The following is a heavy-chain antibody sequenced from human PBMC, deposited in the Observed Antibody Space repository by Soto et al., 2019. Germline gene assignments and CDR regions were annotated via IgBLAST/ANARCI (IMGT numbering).Heavy chain of an antibody. J-gene: IGHJ6*02. Sequence: VQLVESGGGLVQPGGSLRLSCAASGFTFSSYEMNWVRQAPGKGLEWVSYISSSGSTIYYADSVKGRFTISRDNAKNSLYLQMNSLRAEDTAVYYCAREGGNCSSTSCFPNHYYYYYGMDVWGQGTTVTVSS. V-gene: IGHV3-48*03. CDR3: AREGGNCSSTSCFPNHYYYYYGMDV. D-gene: IGHD2-2*01. CDR2: ISSSGSTI. CDR1: GFTFSSYE.